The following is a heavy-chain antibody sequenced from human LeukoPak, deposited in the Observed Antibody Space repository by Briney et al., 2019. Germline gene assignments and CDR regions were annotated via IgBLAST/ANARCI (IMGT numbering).Heavy chain of an antibody. Sequence: GGSLRLSCAASGFTFSSYAMSWVRQAPGKGLEWVSAISGSGGSTYYADSVKGRFTISRDNSKNTLYLQMNNLRAEDTAMYYCARDRYPAAREFDYWGQGTLVTVSS. CDR3: ARDRYPAAREFDY. D-gene: IGHD2-2*01. CDR1: GFTFSSYA. V-gene: IGHV3-23*01. CDR2: ISGSGGST. J-gene: IGHJ4*02.